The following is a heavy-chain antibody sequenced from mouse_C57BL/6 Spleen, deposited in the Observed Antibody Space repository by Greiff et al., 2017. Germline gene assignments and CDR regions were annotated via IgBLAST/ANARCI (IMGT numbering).Heavy chain of an antibody. Sequence: EVQLVESGAGLVKPGGSLKLSCAASGFTFSSYAMSWVRQTPEKRLEWVAYISSGGDYIYYADTVKGRFTISRDNARNTLYLQMSSLKSEDTAMYYCTREEKKPDYDCDGFAYWGQGTLVTVSA. V-gene: IGHV5-9-1*02. CDR3: TREEKKPDYDCDGFAY. D-gene: IGHD2-4*01. J-gene: IGHJ3*01. CDR1: GFTFSSYA. CDR2: ISSGGDYI.